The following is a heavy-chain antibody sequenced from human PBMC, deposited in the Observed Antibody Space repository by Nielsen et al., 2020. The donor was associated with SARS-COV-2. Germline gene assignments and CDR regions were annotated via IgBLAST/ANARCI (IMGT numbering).Heavy chain of an antibody. CDR2: IIAIFGTA. J-gene: IGHJ6*02. V-gene: IGHV1-69*13. Sequence: SVKVSCKASGGTFSSYAISWVRQAPGQGLEWMGGIIAIFGTANYAQKFQGRVTITADESTSTAYMELSSLRSEDTAVYYCARAGWRGGSYLLFSALDVWGQGTTVTVSS. D-gene: IGHD3-16*02. CDR1: GGTFSSYA. CDR3: ARAGWRGGSYLLFSALDV.